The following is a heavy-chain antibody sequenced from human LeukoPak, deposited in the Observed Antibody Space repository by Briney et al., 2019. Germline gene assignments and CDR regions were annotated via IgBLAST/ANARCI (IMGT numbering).Heavy chain of an antibody. D-gene: IGHD4-17*01. Sequence: SVKVSCKASGGTFSSYAISWVRQAPGQGLEWMGRIIPILGIANYAQKFQGRVTITADKSTSTAYMELSSLRSEDTAVYYCATVSGDYVRPDYWGQGTLVTVSS. CDR3: ATVSGDYVRPDY. CDR1: GGTFSSYA. V-gene: IGHV1-69*04. CDR2: IIPILGIA. J-gene: IGHJ4*02.